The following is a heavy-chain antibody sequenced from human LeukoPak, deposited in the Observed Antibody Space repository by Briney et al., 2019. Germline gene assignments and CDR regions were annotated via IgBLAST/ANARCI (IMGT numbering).Heavy chain of an antibody. CDR1: GGSISSGGYS. CDR3: ARDSGPIFLYGMDV. D-gene: IGHD3-9*01. V-gene: IGHV4-30-2*01. J-gene: IGHJ6*02. CDR2: IYHSGST. Sequence: SETQSLTCAVSGGSISSGGYSWSWIRQPPGKGLEWIGYIYHSGSTYYNPSLKSRVTISVDRSKNQFSLKLSSVTAADTAVYYCARDSGPIFLYGMDVWGQGTTVTVSS.